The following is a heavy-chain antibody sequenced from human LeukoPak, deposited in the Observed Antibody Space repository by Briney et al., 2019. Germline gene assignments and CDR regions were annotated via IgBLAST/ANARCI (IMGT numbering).Heavy chain of an antibody. D-gene: IGHD6-19*01. J-gene: IGHJ3*02. CDR3: ARGGLCCGAGYSSGWFTTHAFDI. Sequence: GGSLRLSCAASGFTFSSYWMHWVRQAPGKGLVWVSRISYDGGDPSYADSVKGRFTISRDNAKNTLYLQMNSLTAEDTAVYYCARGGLCCGAGYSSGWFTTHAFDIWGQGTMVTVSS. CDR1: GFTFSSYW. V-gene: IGHV3-74*01. CDR2: ISYDGGDP.